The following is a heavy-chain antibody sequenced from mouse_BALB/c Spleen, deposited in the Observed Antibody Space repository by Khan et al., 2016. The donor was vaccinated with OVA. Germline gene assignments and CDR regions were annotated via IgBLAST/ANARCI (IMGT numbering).Heavy chain of an antibody. CDR3: ARETAYYGDYEAMDY. CDR2: IWAGGST. CDR1: GFSLITYG. J-gene: IGHJ4*01. Sequence: QVQLKESGPGLVAPSQSLSITCTVSGFSLITYGVHWVRQSPGKGLEWLGVIWAGGSTNYNSALMSRLSIYNDNSKSQVFLKMNSLQTDDTAMYYCARETAYYGDYEAMDYWGQGTSVTVSS. D-gene: IGHD2-13*01. V-gene: IGHV2-9*02.